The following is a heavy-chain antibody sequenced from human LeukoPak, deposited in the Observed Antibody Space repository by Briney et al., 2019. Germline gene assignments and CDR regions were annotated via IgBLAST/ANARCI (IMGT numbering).Heavy chain of an antibody. Sequence: SETLSLTCAVYGGSFSGYYWSWIRQPPGEGLEWIGEINHSGSTNYNPSLKSRVTRSVDTSKNQFSLQLRSVTAAATAVYYCARGRFSRYCSGGSCYGPYYFDYWGQGTLVTVSS. CDR1: GGSFSGYY. CDR2: INHSGST. D-gene: IGHD2-15*01. CDR3: ARGRFSRYCSGGSCYGPYYFDY. J-gene: IGHJ4*02. V-gene: IGHV4-34*01.